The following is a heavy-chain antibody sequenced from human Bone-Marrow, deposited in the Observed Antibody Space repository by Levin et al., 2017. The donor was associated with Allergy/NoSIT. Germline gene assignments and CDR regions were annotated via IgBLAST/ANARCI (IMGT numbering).Heavy chain of an antibody. D-gene: IGHD5-18*01. J-gene: IGHJ6*02. Sequence: PGGSLRLSCKGSGLTFNLCDMNWVRQAPGKGLEWVSYISRTSSHKYYADSVKGRFTISRDNAENSLFLQVTSLRVEDTAIYYCARDLNSLARLGGMDVWGQGTTVIVSS. V-gene: IGHV3-21*01. CDR2: ISRTSSHK. CDR1: GLTFNLCD. CDR3: ARDLNSLARLGGMDV.